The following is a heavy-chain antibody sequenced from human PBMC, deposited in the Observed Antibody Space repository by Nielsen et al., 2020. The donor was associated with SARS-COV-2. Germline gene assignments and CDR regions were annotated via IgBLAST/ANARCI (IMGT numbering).Heavy chain of an antibody. CDR2: ISSSSSYI. D-gene: IGHD3-3*01. Sequence: VRQAPGKGLEWVSSISSSSSYIYYADSVKGRFTISRDNAKNSLYPQMNSLRAEDTAVYYCARDLGYDFWSGYQYYYGMDVWGQGTTVTVSS. CDR3: ARDLGYDFWSGYQYYYGMDV. V-gene: IGHV3-21*01. J-gene: IGHJ6*02.